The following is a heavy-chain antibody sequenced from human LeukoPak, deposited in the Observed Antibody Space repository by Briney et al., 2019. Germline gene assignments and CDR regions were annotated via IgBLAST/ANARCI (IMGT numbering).Heavy chain of an antibody. V-gene: IGHV1-18*01. CDR2: ISAYNGNT. D-gene: IGHD6-19*01. CDR3: ARDASRSITVAGLDAFDI. CDR1: GYTFTSYS. Sequence: ASVKVSCKASGYTFTSYSISWVRQAPGQGLEWMGWISAYNGNTNYAQKLQGRVTMTIDTSTNTAYMELRSLRSDDTAVYYCARDASRSITVAGLDAFDIWGQGTPVTVSS. J-gene: IGHJ4*02.